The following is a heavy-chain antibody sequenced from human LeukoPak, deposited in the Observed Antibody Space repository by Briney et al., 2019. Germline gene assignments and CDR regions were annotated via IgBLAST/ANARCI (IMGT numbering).Heavy chain of an antibody. V-gene: IGHV1-46*01. CDR2: INPSGGST. D-gene: IGHD2-2*01. CDR3: ARDHTSDYCSSTSCYANWFDP. Sequence: GASVKVSCKASGYTFTSYYMHWVRQAPGQGLEWMGIINPSGGSTSYAQKFQGRVTMTRDTSTSTVYMELSSLRSEDTAVYYCARDHTSDYCSSTSCYANWFDPWGQGTLVTVSS. CDR1: GYTFTSYY. J-gene: IGHJ5*02.